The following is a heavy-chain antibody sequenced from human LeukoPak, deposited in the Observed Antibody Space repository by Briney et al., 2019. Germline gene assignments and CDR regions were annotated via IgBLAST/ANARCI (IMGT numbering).Heavy chain of an antibody. V-gene: IGHV3-30-3*01. CDR3: ARDRITMVRGVNYYYYYGMDV. D-gene: IGHD3-10*01. CDR1: GFTFSSYA. Sequence: GGSLRLSCADSGFTFSSYAMHWVRQAPGKGLEWVAVISYDGSNKYYADSVKGRFTISRDNSKNTLYLQMNSLRAEDTAVYYCARDRITMVRGVNYYYYYGMDVWGQGTTVTVSS. J-gene: IGHJ6*02. CDR2: ISYDGSNK.